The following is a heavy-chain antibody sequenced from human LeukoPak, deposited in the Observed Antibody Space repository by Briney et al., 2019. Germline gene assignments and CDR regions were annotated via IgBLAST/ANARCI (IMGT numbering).Heavy chain of an antibody. CDR3: ARDRMITFGGVIVPHDAFDI. Sequence: PGGSLRLSCVGSGFTVSSNYMSWVHQVPGNGLEWVSVTYSNGRTYYADSVKGRFTISRDISKNTLYLQMNSLRAEDTAVYYCARDRMITFGGVIVPHDAFDIWGQGTMVTVSS. CDR2: TYSNGRT. V-gene: IGHV3-53*01. CDR1: GFTVSSNY. D-gene: IGHD3-16*02. J-gene: IGHJ3*02.